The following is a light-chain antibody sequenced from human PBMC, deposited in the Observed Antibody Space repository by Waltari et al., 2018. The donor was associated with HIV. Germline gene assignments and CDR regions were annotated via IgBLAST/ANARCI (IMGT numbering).Light chain of an antibody. Sequence: DIVMSQSPDSLAVSLGERATINCKSSQSVFHRADNKNYLVWYQQKAGQPPKMLIYWASTRESGVPDRFSGSGSGTEFTLTISSLQAEDVAVYYCQQYYTTPYTFGQGTKLEIK. CDR3: QQYYTTPYT. V-gene: IGKV4-1*01. CDR2: WAS. J-gene: IGKJ2*01. CDR1: QSVFHRADNKNY.